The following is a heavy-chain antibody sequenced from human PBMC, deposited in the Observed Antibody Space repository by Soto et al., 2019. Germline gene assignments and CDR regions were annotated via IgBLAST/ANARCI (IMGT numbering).Heavy chain of an antibody. Sequence: QVQLVESGGGVVQPGRSLRLSCAASGFTFSSYGMHWVRQAPGKGLEWVAVISYDGSNKYYADSVKGRFTISRDNSKNTLYLQMNSLRAEDTAVYYCAKGYCSGGSCYTSGDFFDYWGQGTLFTVSS. D-gene: IGHD2-15*01. CDR1: GFTFSSYG. CDR3: AKGYCSGGSCYTSGDFFDY. CDR2: ISYDGSNK. V-gene: IGHV3-30*18. J-gene: IGHJ4*02.